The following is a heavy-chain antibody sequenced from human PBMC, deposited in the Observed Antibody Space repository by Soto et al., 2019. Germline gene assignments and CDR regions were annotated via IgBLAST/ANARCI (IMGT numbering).Heavy chain of an antibody. CDR3: AAPAEALETAMLKGLAH. CDR1: GGTFSNSA. V-gene: IGHV1-69*01. CDR2: VLPIFGTP. D-gene: IGHD5-18*01. J-gene: IGHJ4*02. Sequence: QVQLVQSGTEVKKPGSSVKVSCKASGGTFSNSAIIWVRQAPGQGLEWMGGVLPIFGTPNYAQKFQGRLTISADEFLSTAYMELNILRSEDTAVYYCAAPAEALETAMLKGLAHWGQGSLVTVSS.